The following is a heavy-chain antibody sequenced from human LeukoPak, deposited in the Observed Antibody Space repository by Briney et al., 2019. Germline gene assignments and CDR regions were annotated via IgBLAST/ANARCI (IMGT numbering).Heavy chain of an antibody. D-gene: IGHD1-26*01. J-gene: IGHJ4*02. V-gene: IGHV3-21*01. Sequence: GGSLRLSCAASGFTFSSYSMNWVRQAPGKGLEWVSSISSSSSYIYYADSVKGRFTISRDNAKNSLYLQMNSLRAEDTAVYYCARVVRAGGSYRYFDYWGQGTLVTVSS. CDR3: ARVVRAGGSYRYFDY. CDR1: GFTFSSYS. CDR2: ISSSSSYI.